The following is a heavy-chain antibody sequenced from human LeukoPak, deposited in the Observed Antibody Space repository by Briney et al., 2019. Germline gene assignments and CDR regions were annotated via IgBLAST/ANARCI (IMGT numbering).Heavy chain of an antibody. V-gene: IGHV3-21*01. CDR1: GFTFSSYS. D-gene: IGHD3-9*01. CDR2: ISSSSSYI. Sequence: PGGSLRLSCAASGFTFSSYSMNWVRQAPGKGLEWVSSISSSSSYIYYADSVKGRFTISRDNAKNSLYLQMNSLRAEDTAVYYCAREILISGFYFDYWGQGTLVTVSS. J-gene: IGHJ4*02. CDR3: AREILISGFYFDY.